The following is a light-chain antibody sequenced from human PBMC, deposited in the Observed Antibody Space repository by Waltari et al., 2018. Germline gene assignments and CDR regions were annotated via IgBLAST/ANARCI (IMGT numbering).Light chain of an antibody. V-gene: IGLV2-11*01. J-gene: IGLJ1*01. Sequence: QSALTQPRSVSGSPGQSVTISCPGTSRDVGGYHYVSWFQQRPGKVPKPLIYDVSERPSDVPDRFSGSKSANTASLTISGLQTEDEADYYCCSFAGSYTFVFGTGTRVTVL. CDR2: DVS. CDR3: CSFAGSYTFV. CDR1: SRDVGGYHY.